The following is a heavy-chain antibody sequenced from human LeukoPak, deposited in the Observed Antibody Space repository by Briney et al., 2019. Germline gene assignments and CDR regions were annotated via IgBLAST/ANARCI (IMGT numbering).Heavy chain of an antibody. CDR3: ASRYCSSSTSCYAEDAFDI. J-gene: IGHJ3*02. CDR2: INAYNDNT. D-gene: IGHD2-2*01. Sequence: VASVKVSFKASAYTFTTYGIGWVRQAPGQGLEWMGWINAYNDNTNYAQKLQGRVTMTTDTSTSTAYMELRSLRSDDTAVYYCASRYCSSSTSCYAEDAFDIWGQGTMVTVSS. CDR1: AYTFTTYG. V-gene: IGHV1-18*01.